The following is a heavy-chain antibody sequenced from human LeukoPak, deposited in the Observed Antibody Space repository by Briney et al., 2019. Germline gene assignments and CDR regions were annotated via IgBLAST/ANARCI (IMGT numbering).Heavy chain of an antibody. CDR2: INHSGST. Sequence: SETLSLTCAVYGGSFSGYYWSWIRQPLGKGLEWIGEINHSGSTNYNPSLKSRVTISVDTSKNQFSLKLSSVTAADTAVYYCARGLRYCSSTSCAIDYWGQGTLVTVSS. CDR3: ARGLRYCSSTSCAIDY. J-gene: IGHJ4*02. CDR1: GGSFSGYY. V-gene: IGHV4-34*01. D-gene: IGHD2-2*01.